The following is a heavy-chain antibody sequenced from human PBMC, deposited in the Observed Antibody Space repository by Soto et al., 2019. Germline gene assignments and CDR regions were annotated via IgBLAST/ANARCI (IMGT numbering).Heavy chain of an antibody. D-gene: IGHD3-3*01. CDR1: GFTFSSYS. CDR3: ARDRRDYDFWSGYYYFDY. Sequence: GGSLRLSCASSGFTFSSYSMNLVRQAPGKGLEWVSSISSSSSYIYYADSVKGRFTISRDNAKNSLCLQMNSLRAEDTAVYYCARDRRDYDFWSGYYYFDYWGQGTLVTVSS. J-gene: IGHJ4*02. CDR2: ISSSSSYI. V-gene: IGHV3-21*01.